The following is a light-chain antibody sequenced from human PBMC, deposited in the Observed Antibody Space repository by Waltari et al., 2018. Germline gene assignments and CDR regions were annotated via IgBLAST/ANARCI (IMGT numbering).Light chain of an antibody. J-gene: IGKJ1*01. Sequence: DIVMTQSPDSLAVSLGEWATINCKASQSVLYRSNNKNHLAWYQQKPGQPPKLLVYWASTRESGVPARFSGSGSGTDFTLTISSLQAEDVAVYYCQQYYSLPWTFGQGTKVEIK. CDR2: WAS. V-gene: IGKV4-1*01. CDR3: QQYYSLPWT. CDR1: QSVLYRSNNKNH.